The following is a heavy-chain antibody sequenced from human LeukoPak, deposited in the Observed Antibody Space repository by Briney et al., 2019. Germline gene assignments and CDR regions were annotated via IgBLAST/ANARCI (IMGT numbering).Heavy chain of an antibody. D-gene: IGHD3-10*01. CDR1: GYTFTSYD. CDR3: ARSSGSYSKSFGY. CDR2: INPNSGGT. Sequence: ASVKVSCKASGYTFTSYDINWVRQATGQGLEWMGRINPNSGGTNYAQKFQGRVTMTRDTSISTAYMELSRLRSDDTAVYYCARSSGSYSKSFGYWGQGTLVTVSS. V-gene: IGHV1-2*06. J-gene: IGHJ4*02.